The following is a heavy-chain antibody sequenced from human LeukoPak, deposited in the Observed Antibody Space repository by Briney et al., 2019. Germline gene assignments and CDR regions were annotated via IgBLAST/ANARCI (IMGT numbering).Heavy chain of an antibody. CDR1: GFTFSSYG. D-gene: IGHD3-9*01. J-gene: IGHJ4*02. Sequence: QPGRSLRLSCAASGFTFSSYGMHWVRQAPGKGLEWVAVISYDGSNKYYADSVKGRFTISRDNSKNTLYLQMNSLRAEDTAVYYCAKDRADTGPRYYFDYWGQGTLVTVSS. CDR3: AKDRADTGPRYYFDY. CDR2: ISYDGSNK. V-gene: IGHV3-30*18.